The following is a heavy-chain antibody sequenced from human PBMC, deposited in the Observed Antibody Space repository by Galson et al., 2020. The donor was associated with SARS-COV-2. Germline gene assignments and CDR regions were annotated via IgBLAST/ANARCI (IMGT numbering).Heavy chain of an antibody. J-gene: IGHJ2*01. CDR3: ARPVVVAGVTVIPDTYWYFDL. CDR2: ITTSSSYT. V-gene: IGHV3-21*01. D-gene: IGHD3-16*02. CDR1: GFTFHTYA. Sequence: GESLKISCTSSGFTFHTYAMHWVRQAPGKGLEWVSSITTSSSYTSYADSVKGRFTISRDNAKNSLYLQMNSLTAEDTAVYYCARPVVVAGVTVIPDTYWYFDLWGRGTLVSVSS.